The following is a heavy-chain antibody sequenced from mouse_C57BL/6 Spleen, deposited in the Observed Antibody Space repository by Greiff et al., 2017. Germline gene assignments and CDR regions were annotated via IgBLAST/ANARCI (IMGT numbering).Heavy chain of an antibody. CDR1: GYAFSSYW. Sequence: QVQLKQSGAELVKPGASVKISCKASGYAFSSYWMNWVKQRPGKGLEWIGQIYPGDGDTNYNGKFKGKATLTADKSSSTAYMQLSSLTSEDSAVYFCARSPHYYYYGSSWWYFDVWGTGTTVTVSS. V-gene: IGHV1-80*01. J-gene: IGHJ1*03. D-gene: IGHD1-1*01. CDR2: IYPGDGDT. CDR3: ARSPHYYYYGSSWWYFDV.